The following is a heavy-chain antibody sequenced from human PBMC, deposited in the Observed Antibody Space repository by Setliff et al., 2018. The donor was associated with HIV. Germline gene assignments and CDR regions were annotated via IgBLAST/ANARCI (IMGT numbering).Heavy chain of an antibody. CDR2: MNPNRGNT. CDR3: ARGRGPSRFDY. J-gene: IGHJ4*01. V-gene: IGHV1-8*03. Sequence: ASVKVSCKASGYTFTSYDIHGVRQATGQGLEWMAWMNPNRGNTGYTQKFQGRVTITRNTSITTAYMELSSLRSEDTATYYFARGRGPSRFDYWGQGTLVTVSS. CDR1: GYTFTSYD.